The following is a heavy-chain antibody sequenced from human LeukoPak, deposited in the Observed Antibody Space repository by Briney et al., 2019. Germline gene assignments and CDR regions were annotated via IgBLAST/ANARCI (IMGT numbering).Heavy chain of an antibody. J-gene: IGHJ4*02. D-gene: IGHD5-12*01. V-gene: IGHV4-59*12. CDR3: ARVTGYDWESSFDY. CDR1: GGSSNSYY. Sequence: PSETLSLTCTVSGGSSNSYYWSWIRQPPGKGLEGIGYIYYSGSTNYNRSLKRRVTISVDPSKNPFSLKLSSVTAADTAVYFCARVTGYDWESSFDYWGQGTLVNGSS. CDR2: IYYSGST.